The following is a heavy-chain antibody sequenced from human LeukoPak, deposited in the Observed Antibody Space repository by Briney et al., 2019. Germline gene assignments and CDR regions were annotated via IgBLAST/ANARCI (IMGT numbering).Heavy chain of an antibody. CDR3: ARVGSYYNFDY. D-gene: IGHD1-26*01. V-gene: IGHV3-7*01. CDR2: IKQDGSEK. CDR1: GFTFSSYW. J-gene: IGHJ4*02. Sequence: GGSLRLSCAASGFTFSSYWMSWVRQAPGKGPEWVANIKQDGSEKYYVDSVKGRFTISRDNAKNSLYLQMNSLRAEDTAVYYCARVGSYYNFDYWGQGTLVTVSS.